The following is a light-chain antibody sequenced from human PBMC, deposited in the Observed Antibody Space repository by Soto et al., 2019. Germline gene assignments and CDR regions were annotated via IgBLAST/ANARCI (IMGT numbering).Light chain of an antibody. J-gene: IGKJ1*01. CDR3: QHYNSYSEA. V-gene: IGKV1-5*03. CDR1: QTISSW. Sequence: DIQMTQSPSTLSGSVGDRVTITCPASQTISSWLAWYQQKPGKAPKLLIYKASTLKSGVPSRFSGSGSGTEFTITISSLQPDDFVTYYCQHYNSYSEAFGQGTKVELK. CDR2: KAS.